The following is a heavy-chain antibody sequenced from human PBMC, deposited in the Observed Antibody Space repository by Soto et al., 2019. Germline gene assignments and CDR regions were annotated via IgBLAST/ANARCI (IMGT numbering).Heavy chain of an antibody. CDR2: INPNSGGT. V-gene: IGHV1-2*04. D-gene: IGHD6-19*01. CDR3: ARGMGGYSSVNYGMDV. Sequence: QVQLVQSGAEVKKPGASVKVSCKASGYTFTGYYMHWVRQAPGQGLEWMGWINPNSGGTNYAQKFQGWVTMTRDTSISTAYMELSRLRSDDTAVYYCARGMGGYSSVNYGMDVWGQGTTVTVSS. CDR1: GYTFTGYY. J-gene: IGHJ6*02.